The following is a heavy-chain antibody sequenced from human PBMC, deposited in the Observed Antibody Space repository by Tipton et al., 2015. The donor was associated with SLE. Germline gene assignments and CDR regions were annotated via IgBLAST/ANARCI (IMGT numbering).Heavy chain of an antibody. D-gene: IGHD6-25*01. Sequence: GSLRLSCVASGFTFSSFWMSWARQAPGKGLEWVANIKEDGSEQYYVDSLKGRFTISRDNSKNTMSLQMSSLRAEDTAVYYCAKGSAAYRPYYFDSWGQGTLVTVSS. CDR3: AKGSAAYRPYYFDS. J-gene: IGHJ4*02. CDR1: GFTFSSFW. V-gene: IGHV3-7*03. CDR2: IKEDGSEQ.